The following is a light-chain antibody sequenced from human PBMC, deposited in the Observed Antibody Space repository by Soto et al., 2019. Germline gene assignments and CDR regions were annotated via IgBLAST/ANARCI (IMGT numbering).Light chain of an antibody. V-gene: IGLV2-23*01. CDR1: SSDVGSYNI. CDR3: CSYAGSSTWV. CDR2: EGS. J-gene: IGLJ3*02. Sequence: QSVLTQPASVSGSPGQSITISCTGTSSDVGSYNIVSWYQQHPGKAPKLMIYEGSKRPSGVSHRFSGSKSGNTASLTISGLQAEDDDDYYCCSYAGSSTWVFGGGTKLTVL.